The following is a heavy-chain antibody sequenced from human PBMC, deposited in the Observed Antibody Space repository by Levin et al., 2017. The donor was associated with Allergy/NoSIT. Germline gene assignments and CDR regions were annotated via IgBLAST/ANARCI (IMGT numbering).Heavy chain of an antibody. J-gene: IGHJ4*02. CDR1: GGSISSSSYY. CDR3: AREPVLEWLSMGYFDY. Sequence: TPSETLSLTCTVSGGSISSSSYYWGWIRQPPGTGLEWIGSIYYSGSTYYNPSLKSRVTISVDTSKNQFSLKLSSVTAADTAVYYWAREPVLEWLSMGYFDYWGQGTLVTVSS. V-gene: IGHV4-39*07. D-gene: IGHD3-3*01. CDR2: IYYSGST.